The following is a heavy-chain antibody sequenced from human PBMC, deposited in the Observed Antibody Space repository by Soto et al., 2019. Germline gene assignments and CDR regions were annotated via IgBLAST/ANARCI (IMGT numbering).Heavy chain of an antibody. J-gene: IGHJ4*02. V-gene: IGHV3-7*01. CDR1: GFTFSRYW. CDR2: IKQDGSEI. Sequence: SLRLSCAASGFTFSRYWMTWVRQAPGKGLGWVANIKQDGSEIYYVDSVKGRFTISRDNAENSLYLQMNSLRAEDTAVYYCARDPVCSGGSCYDYWGQGTLVTVSS. D-gene: IGHD2-15*01. CDR3: ARDPVCSGGSCYDY.